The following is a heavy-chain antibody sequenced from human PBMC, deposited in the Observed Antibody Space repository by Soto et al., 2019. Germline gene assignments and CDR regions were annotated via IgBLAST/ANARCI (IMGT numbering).Heavy chain of an antibody. CDR2: FDPEDGET. D-gene: IGHD3-3*01. J-gene: IGHJ3*02. Sequence: GASVKVSCKVSGYTLTELSMHWVRQAPGKGLEWMGGFDPEDGETIYAQKFQGRVTMTEDTSTDTAYMELSSLRSEDTAVYYCATTLGLEWFRDAFDIWGRGTMVTVSS. CDR3: ATTLGLEWFRDAFDI. V-gene: IGHV1-24*01. CDR1: GYTLTELS.